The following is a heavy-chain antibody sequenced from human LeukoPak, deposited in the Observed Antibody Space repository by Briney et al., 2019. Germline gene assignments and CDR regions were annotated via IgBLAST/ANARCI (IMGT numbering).Heavy chain of an antibody. V-gene: IGHV4-59*01. CDR3: ARGYCSGGSCYYFDL. D-gene: IGHD2-15*01. CDR1: GGSISSYY. J-gene: IGHJ2*01. CDR2: VYYTGST. Sequence: PSETLSLTCTVSGGSISSYYWNWIRQPPGKGLEWIGFVYYTGSTNYNPSLKSRVTISLDTSKNQFSLRLSSVTAADTAVYYCARGYCSGGSCYYFDLWGHGTLVIVSS.